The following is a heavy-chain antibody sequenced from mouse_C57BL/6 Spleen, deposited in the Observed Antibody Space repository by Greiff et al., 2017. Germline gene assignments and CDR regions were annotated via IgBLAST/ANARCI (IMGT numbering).Heavy chain of an antibody. D-gene: IGHD1-1*01. Sequence: QVQLQQSGAELARPGASVKLSCKASGYTFTSYGLSWVKQRTGQGLEWIGEIYPRSGNTYYNEKFKGKATLTADKSSSTAYMELRSLTSEDSAVYFCARFYYGSSYGAMDYWGQGTSVTVSS. CDR3: ARFYYGSSYGAMDY. V-gene: IGHV1-81*01. J-gene: IGHJ4*01. CDR1: GYTFTSYG. CDR2: IYPRSGNT.